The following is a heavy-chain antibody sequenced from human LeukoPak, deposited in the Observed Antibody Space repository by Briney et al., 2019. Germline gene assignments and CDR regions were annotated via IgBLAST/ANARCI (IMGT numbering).Heavy chain of an antibody. V-gene: IGHV1-69*13. CDR3: ARTLSNQPESYYYYGLDV. J-gene: IGHJ6*02. Sequence: SVKVSCKASGYTFTSYDINWVRQATGQGLEWMGGIIPVFGTPDYAQKFQDRVTITADESTSTVYMEMSSLRFEDTAVYYCARTLSNQPESYYYYGLDVWGQGTTVTVSS. CDR1: GYTFTSYD. CDR2: IIPVFGTP. D-gene: IGHD1-14*01.